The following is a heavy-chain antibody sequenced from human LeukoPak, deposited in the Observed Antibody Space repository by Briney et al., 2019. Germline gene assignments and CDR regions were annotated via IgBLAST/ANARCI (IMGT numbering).Heavy chain of an antibody. CDR1: RFTFSDYY. CDR2: IGTSDTHT. V-gene: IGHV3-11*01. Sequence: PGGSLRLSCVASRFTFSDYYMSWIRQAPGKGLEWISYIGTSDTHTYYADSVKGRFTISRDNAKNSLFLQMDSLTAGDTAMYYCARDGRLDYWGQGTLVTVSS. J-gene: IGHJ4*02. CDR3: ARDGRLDY.